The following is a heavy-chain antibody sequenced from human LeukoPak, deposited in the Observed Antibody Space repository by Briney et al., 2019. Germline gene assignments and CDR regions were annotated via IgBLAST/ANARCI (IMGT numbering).Heavy chain of an antibody. J-gene: IGHJ4*02. V-gene: IGHV3-23*01. D-gene: IGHD3-16*02. Sequence: GGSLRLSCAASGFTFTSFAMSWVRQAPGKGLGWVSSISGSGGHTYYVDSVKGRFTISRDNSKNTLFLQMNSLRAEDTAVYYCAKTMITFGEVIDLFDYWGQGTLVTVSS. CDR3: AKTMITFGEVIDLFDY. CDR1: GFTFTSFA. CDR2: ISGSGGHT.